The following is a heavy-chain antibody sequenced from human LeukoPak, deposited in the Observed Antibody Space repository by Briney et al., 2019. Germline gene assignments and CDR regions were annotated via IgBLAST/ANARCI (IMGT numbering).Heavy chain of an antibody. Sequence: GASVKVSCKASGYTFIGYYIHWVRQAPGQGLEWMGWINPNNGGTNYAQNFQGRVTMTRDTSIITVYMELSRVRSDDTAVYYCASNSGAPFYYYMDVWGTGTTVTVSS. V-gene: IGHV1-2*02. CDR3: ASNSGAPFYYYMDV. CDR1: GYTFIGYY. D-gene: IGHD2-21*01. J-gene: IGHJ6*03. CDR2: INPNNGGT.